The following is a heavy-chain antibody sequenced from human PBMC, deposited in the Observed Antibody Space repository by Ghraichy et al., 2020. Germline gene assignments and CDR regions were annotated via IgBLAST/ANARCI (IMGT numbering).Heavy chain of an antibody. V-gene: IGHV4-59*08. CDR2: ICYTGST. CDR3: ARHFTGTYSNAQDGMDV. D-gene: IGHD4-11*01. J-gene: IGHJ6*02. CDR1: GGSITSYY. Sequence: SETLSLTCTVSGGSITSYYWSWTRQPPGKGLEWIGYICYTGSTNYNTSLTSRVTISVDTSTNQFSLKLSPVTAADTAGYFCARHFTGTYSNAQDGMDVWGQGTTVTVSS.